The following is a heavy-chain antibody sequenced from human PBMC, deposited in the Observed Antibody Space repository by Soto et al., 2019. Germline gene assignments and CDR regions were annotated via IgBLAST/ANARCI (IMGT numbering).Heavy chain of an antibody. CDR1: GFTFSSYS. CDR3: ARSPTTTPPWFDP. D-gene: IGHD4-17*01. CDR2: ISSSSSYI. J-gene: IGHJ5*02. Sequence: EVQLVESGGGLVKPGGSLRLSCAASGFTFSSYSMNWVRQAPRKGLEWVSSISSSSSYIYYADSVKGRFTISRDNAKNSLYLQMNSLRAEDSSVYYCARSPTTTPPWFDPWGQGTLVTVSS. V-gene: IGHV3-21*01.